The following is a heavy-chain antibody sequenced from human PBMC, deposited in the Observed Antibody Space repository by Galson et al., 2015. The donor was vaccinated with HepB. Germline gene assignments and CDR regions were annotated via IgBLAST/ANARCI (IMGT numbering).Heavy chain of an antibody. D-gene: IGHD6-13*01. Sequence: SLRLSCAASGFNFNTFGMHWVRQAPGKGLEWVAVIWHDGSDQYYADSVKGRFTISRDNLRNTLYLQMNSVSAEDTALYYCASEAGIAAPASLDHWGQGTLVTVSS. V-gene: IGHV3-33*01. CDR2: IWHDGSDQ. J-gene: IGHJ4*02. CDR3: ASEAGIAAPASLDH. CDR1: GFNFNTFG.